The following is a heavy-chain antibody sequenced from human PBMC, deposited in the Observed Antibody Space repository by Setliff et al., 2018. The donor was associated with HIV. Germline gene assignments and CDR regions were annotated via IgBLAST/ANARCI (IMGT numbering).Heavy chain of an antibody. CDR1: GFTFSNYA. J-gene: IGHJ4*02. CDR3: AKNIAGVCYSGLDY. D-gene: IGHD2-15*01. V-gene: IGHV3-23*01. CDR2: ISGSGGST. Sequence: PGESLKISCAASGFTFSNYAMSWVRQAPGKGLEWVSGISGSGGSTYYVDSVKGRFTISRDNSKNTLYLQMNSLGAADTAVYYCAKNIAGVCYSGLDYWGQGALVTVSS.